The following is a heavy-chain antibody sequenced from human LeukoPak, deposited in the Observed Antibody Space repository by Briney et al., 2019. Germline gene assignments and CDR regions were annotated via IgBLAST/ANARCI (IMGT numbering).Heavy chain of an antibody. CDR1: GSSFTSYW. D-gene: IGHD2-21*01. J-gene: IGHJ5*01. CDR2: IYPGDSDT. CDR3: ARLVRPFRSFIPGGWFDS. Sequence: GGSLKISCKGSGSSFTSYWIGWVRQMPGQGLEWMGIIYPGDSDTRYSPSFQGQVTISVDKSITTAYLQWSSLKASDTAMYYCARLVRPFRSFIPGGWFDSWGQGTLVTVSS. V-gene: IGHV5-51*01.